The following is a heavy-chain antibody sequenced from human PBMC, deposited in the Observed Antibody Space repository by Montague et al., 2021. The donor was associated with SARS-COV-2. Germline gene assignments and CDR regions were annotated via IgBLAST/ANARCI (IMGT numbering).Heavy chain of an antibody. Sequence: SETLSLTCAVYGGSFSGYYWSRIRQPPGKGLEWIGEINHSGSTNXXPSLKSRVTISVGTSKNQFSLKLSSVTAADTAVYYCARARQDVVVPALGIGAYYYYYFRDVCGKESAVTVSS. CDR2: INHSGST. V-gene: IGHV4-34*01. J-gene: IGHJ6*03. CDR1: GGSFSGYY. CDR3: ARARQDVVVPALGIGAYYYYYFRDV. D-gene: IGHD2-2*01.